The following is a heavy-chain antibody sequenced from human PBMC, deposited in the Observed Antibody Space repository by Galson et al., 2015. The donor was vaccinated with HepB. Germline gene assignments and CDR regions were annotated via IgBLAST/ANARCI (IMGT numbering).Heavy chain of an antibody. D-gene: IGHD2-15*01. CDR1: GFTFSSSW. J-gene: IGHJ6*02. CDR3: ARDRRGGGCCSVGSCLPQHYYYGMDV. CDR2: IKQDGSEK. V-gene: IGHV3-7*03. Sequence: SLRLSCAASGFTFSSSWMCWVRQAPGKGLEWVANIKQDGSEKSYVDPVKGRFTISRYNAKNSLYLQMNSLRAEDTAVYYWARDRRGGGCCSVGSCLPQHYYYGMDVWGQGTTVTVSS.